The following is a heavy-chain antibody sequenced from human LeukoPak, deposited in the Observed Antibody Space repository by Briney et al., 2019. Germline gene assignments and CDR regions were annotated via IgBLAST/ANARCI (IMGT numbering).Heavy chain of an antibody. Sequence: ASVKVSCKASGYTFSGYYIHWVRQAPGQGLEWMGWINPNSGGTNYAQKLQGRVTMTTDTSTSTAYMELRSLRSDDTAVYYCARDRVSGVYYFDYWGQGTLVTVSS. D-gene: IGHD2-8*01. CDR2: INPNSGGT. CDR3: ARDRVSGVYYFDY. V-gene: IGHV1-2*02. J-gene: IGHJ4*02. CDR1: GYTFSGYY.